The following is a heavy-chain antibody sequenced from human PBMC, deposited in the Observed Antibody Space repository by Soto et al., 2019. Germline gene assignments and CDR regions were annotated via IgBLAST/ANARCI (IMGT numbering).Heavy chain of an antibody. CDR3: AKEGRHCGSTSCHGWWFDP. D-gene: IGHD2-2*01. CDR2: INYRGNT. V-gene: IGHV4-34*01. J-gene: IGHJ5*02. CDR1: GGSFSDYY. Sequence: QVQLQQWGAGLLKPSETLSLTCAVYGGSFSDYYWHWIRQPPGKGLEWIGEINYRGNTNYSPSLKSRVNMSVDTSKDQISPRLSSVTAAGTAVYYCAKEGRHCGSTSCHGWWFDPWGQGTLVTVSA.